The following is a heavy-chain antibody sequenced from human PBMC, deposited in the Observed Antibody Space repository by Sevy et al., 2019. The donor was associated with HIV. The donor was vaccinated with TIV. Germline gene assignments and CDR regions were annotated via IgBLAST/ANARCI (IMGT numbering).Heavy chain of an antibody. Sequence: GGSLRLSCAASGFTFSYYDMNWVRQAPGKGLEWVSSISSAGSYIKYGDSVKGRFTISRDNAKNSLYLQMNSLRAEDTAVYFCARNLDYYDTSAFYSWGQEPRSPSPQ. V-gene: IGHV3-21*01. D-gene: IGHD3-22*01. J-gene: IGHJ5*01. CDR1: GFTFSYYD. CDR3: ARNLDYYDTSAFYS. CDR2: ISSAGSYI.